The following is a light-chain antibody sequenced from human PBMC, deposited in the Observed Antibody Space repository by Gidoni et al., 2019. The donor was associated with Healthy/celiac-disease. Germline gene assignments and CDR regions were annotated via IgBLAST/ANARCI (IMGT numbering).Light chain of an antibody. Sequence: QSALTQPRPVSGSPGQSVTISCTGTSTYVGGHNYVSWYLQHPGKAPKLIIYDVSKRPSGVPDRFSGSKSGNTASLTIAGLQAEDESDYFCCSYAGSYVVFGGGTKLTVL. J-gene: IGLJ2*01. V-gene: IGLV2-11*01. CDR1: STYVGGHNY. CDR2: DVS. CDR3: CSYAGSYVV.